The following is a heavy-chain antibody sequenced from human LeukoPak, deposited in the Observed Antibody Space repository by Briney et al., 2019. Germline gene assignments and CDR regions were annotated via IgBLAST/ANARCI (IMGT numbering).Heavy chain of an antibody. Sequence: PSETLSLTCTVSGGSIISSRYSWGWIRQPPGKGLVWLGTIYSSGSTYYNPSLKSRVTISVDTSKNQFFLKLSSVTAADTAVYFCARFYDSSGYVDYWGQGTLVPVSS. CDR2: IYSSGST. J-gene: IGHJ4*02. CDR3: ARFYDSSGYVDY. CDR1: GGSIISSRYS. V-gene: IGHV4-39*01. D-gene: IGHD3-22*01.